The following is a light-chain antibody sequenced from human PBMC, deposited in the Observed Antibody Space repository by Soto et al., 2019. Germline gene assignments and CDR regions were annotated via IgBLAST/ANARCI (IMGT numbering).Light chain of an antibody. V-gene: IGKV3-11*01. J-gene: IGKJ4*02. CDR1: QSINNY. Sequence: EIVLTQSPVTLSLSPGERATLSCRVSQSINNYLAWYQQKPGQPPRLLIYDASNRATAIPDRFSGSGSGTDVTLAISSLEPEDSAVCYCQYRGIWPPGATFGGGTKVELK. CDR3: QYRGIWPPGAT. CDR2: DAS.